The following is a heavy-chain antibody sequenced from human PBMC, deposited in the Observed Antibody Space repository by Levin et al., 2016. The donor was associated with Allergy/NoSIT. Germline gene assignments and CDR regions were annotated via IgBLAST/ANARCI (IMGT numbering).Heavy chain of an antibody. CDR1: GGSFSGYY. CDR3: ARVGYSSHQMQDF. J-gene: IGHJ4*02. D-gene: IGHD6-19*01. V-gene: IGHV4-34*01. CDR2: INHSGST. Sequence: SETLSLTCAVYGGSFSGYYWSWIRQPPGKGLEWIGEINHSGSTNYNPSLKSRVTISVDTSKNQFSLKLSSVTAADTAVYYCARVGYSSHQMQDFWGQGTLVTVSS.